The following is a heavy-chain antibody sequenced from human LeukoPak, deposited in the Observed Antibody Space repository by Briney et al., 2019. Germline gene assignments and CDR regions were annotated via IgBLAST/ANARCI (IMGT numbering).Heavy chain of an antibody. Sequence: SETLSLTCAVYGGSFSGYYWSWIRQPPGKGLEWIGEINHSGSTNYNPSLKSRVTISVDTSKNQFSLNLSSVTAADTAAYYCTRIYYYYCYLDVWGKGTTVTVSS. J-gene: IGHJ6*03. V-gene: IGHV4-34*01. CDR3: TRIYYYYCYLDV. CDR1: GGSFSGYY. CDR2: INHSGST.